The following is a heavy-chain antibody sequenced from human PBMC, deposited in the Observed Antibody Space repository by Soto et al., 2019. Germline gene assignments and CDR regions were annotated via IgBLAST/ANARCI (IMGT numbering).Heavy chain of an antibody. V-gene: IGHV3-30-3*01. Sequence: LRLSCAASGFTFSSYAMHWVRQAPGKGLEWVAVISYDGSNKYYADSVKGRFTISRDNSKNTLYLQMNSLRAEDTAVYYCARDDTSHYGDYAVDYWGQGTLVTVSS. CDR2: ISYDGSNK. CDR1: GFTFSSYA. J-gene: IGHJ4*02. CDR3: ARDDTSHYGDYAVDY. D-gene: IGHD4-17*01.